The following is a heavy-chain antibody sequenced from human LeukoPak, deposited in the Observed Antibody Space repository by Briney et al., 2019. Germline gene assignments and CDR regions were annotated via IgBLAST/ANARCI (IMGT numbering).Heavy chain of an antibody. CDR3: ARGRPRWYFDL. CDR2: INHSGST. Sequence: ASETLSLTCAVYGGSFSGYYWSWIRQPPGKGLEWIGEINHSGSTNYNPSLKSRVTISVDTSKNQFSLKLSSVTAADTAVYYCARGRPRWYFDLWGRGTLVTVSS. V-gene: IGHV4-34*01. CDR1: GGSFSGYY. J-gene: IGHJ2*01.